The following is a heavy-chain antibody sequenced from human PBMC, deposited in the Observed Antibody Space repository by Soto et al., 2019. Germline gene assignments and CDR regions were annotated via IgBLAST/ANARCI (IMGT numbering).Heavy chain of an antibody. Sequence: SETLSLTCAVYGGSFSGYYWSWIRQPPGKGLEWIGEINHSGSTNYNPSLKSRVTISVDTSKNQFSLKLSSVTAADTAVYYCARVAPLNDIVVVVAAGPFDYWGQGTLVTVSS. J-gene: IGHJ4*02. CDR1: GGSFSGYY. V-gene: IGHV4-34*01. CDR3: ARVAPLNDIVVVVAAGPFDY. CDR2: INHSGST. D-gene: IGHD2-15*01.